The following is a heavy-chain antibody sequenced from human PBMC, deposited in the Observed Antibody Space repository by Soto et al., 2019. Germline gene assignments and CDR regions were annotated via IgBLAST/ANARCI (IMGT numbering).Heavy chain of an antibody. V-gene: IGHV1-18*01. Sequence: QVQLVQSGAEVKKPGASVTVSCKASGYTFYRDAMSWLRQSPGQVLEWMGWITGDTHAANYAQKFQGRVSMTRDRSKNTAYMELRRLRYDDKDVYYCAKDRPPDHRGQGTLVTVSS. CDR3: AKDRPPDH. J-gene: IGHJ5*02. CDR2: ITGDTHAA. CDR1: GYTFYRDA.